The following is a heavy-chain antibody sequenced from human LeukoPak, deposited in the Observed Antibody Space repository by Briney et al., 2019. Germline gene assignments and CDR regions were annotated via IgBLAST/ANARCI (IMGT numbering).Heavy chain of an antibody. CDR1: GGSISSSSYY. D-gene: IGHD6-13*01. Sequence: PSETLSLTCTVSGGSISSSSYYWGWIRQPPGKGLEWIGSNYYSGSTYHNPSLKSRVTISVDTSKNQFSLKLSSVTAADTAVYYCARDLGSSWTVDYWGQGTLVTVSS. CDR3: ARDLGSSWTVDY. V-gene: IGHV4-39*07. J-gene: IGHJ4*02. CDR2: NYYSGST.